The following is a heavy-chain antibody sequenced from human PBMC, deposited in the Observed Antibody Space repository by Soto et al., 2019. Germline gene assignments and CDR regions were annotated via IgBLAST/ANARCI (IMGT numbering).Heavy chain of an antibody. CDR1: VYTFTSYG. CDR3: ARDLVVVVAATILDY. CDR2: ISAYNGNT. J-gene: IGHJ4*02. D-gene: IGHD2-15*01. V-gene: IGHV1-18*01. Sequence: QVQLVQSGAEVKKPGASVKVSCKASVYTFTSYGISWVRQAPGQGLEWMGWISAYNGNTNYAQKLQGRVTMTTDTYTSTAYMELRSLRSDDTAVYYCARDLVVVVAATILDYWGQGTLVTVSS.